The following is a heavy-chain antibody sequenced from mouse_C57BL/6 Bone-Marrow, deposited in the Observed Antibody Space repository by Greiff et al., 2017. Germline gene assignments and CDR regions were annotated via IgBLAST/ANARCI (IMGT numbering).Heavy chain of an antibody. J-gene: IGHJ3*01. D-gene: IGHD2-3*01. Sequence: VQLQQSGAELARPGASVKMSCKASGYTFTSYTMHWVKQRPGQGLEWIGYINPSSGYTKYNQKFKDKSTLTADKSSSTAYMQLSSLTSEDSAVYYGARRWLLPWFAYWGQGTLVTVSA. CDR2: INPSSGYT. CDR1: GYTFTSYT. CDR3: ARRWLLPWFAY. V-gene: IGHV1-4*01.